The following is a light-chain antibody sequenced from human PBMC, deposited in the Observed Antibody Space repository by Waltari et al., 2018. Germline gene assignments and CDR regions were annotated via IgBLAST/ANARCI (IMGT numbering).Light chain of an antibody. CDR3: HVWHPHVDPGV. V-gene: IGLV3-21*04. Sequence: SYVVTPPPSVSVAPGETATITCGGHNIGTYSVHWYQQKAGQAPVWVIFYDRDRPSGIPDRFSGSNSWNTATLTISRVEAGDEARYYCHVWHPHVDPGVFGTGTEVTVL. CDR2: YDR. J-gene: IGLJ1*01. CDR1: NIGTYS.